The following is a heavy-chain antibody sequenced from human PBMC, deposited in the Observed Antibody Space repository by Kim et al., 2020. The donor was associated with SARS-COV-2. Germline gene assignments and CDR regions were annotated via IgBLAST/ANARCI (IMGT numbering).Heavy chain of an antibody. D-gene: IGHD6-19*01. V-gene: IGHV3-53*01. Sequence: GGSLRLSCAASGFTVSSNYMSWVRQAPGKGLEWVSVIYSGGSTYYADSVKGRFTISRDNSKNTLYLQMNSLRAEDTAVYYCARDWRWAGNAFDIWGQGTMVTVSS. J-gene: IGHJ3*02. CDR2: IYSGGST. CDR1: GFTVSSNY. CDR3: ARDWRWAGNAFDI.